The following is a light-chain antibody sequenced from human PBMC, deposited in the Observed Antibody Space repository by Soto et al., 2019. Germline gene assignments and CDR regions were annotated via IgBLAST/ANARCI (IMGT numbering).Light chain of an antibody. CDR3: CSYAGSYTHV. CDR2: DVS. Sequence: QSVLTQPRSVSGSPGQSVTISCTGTSSDVGGHNYVSWYQQHPGKAPKLMIYDVSKRPSGVPDRFSGSKSGNTASLTISGLQAEDEADYYCCSYAGSYTHVFGTGTKVTVL. J-gene: IGLJ1*01. CDR1: SSDVGGHNY. V-gene: IGLV2-11*01.